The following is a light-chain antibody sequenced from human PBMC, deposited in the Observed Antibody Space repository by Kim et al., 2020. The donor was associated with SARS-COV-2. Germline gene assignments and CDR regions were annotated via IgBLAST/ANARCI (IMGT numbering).Light chain of an antibody. CDR2: GAS. V-gene: IGKV3-15*01. CDR1: QSISNN. CDR3: QQYTTWPLT. Sequence: EIVMTQSPATLSVSPGETATLSCRASQSISNNLAWYQQKPGQTPRLLIYGASTRATGIPARFSGSGSGTDFTLTISSRQSEDVAIYYCQQYTTWPLTFGQGTKLEI. J-gene: IGKJ1*01.